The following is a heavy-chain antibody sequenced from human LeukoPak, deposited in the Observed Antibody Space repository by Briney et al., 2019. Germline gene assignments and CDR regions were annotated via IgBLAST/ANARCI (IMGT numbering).Heavy chain of an antibody. V-gene: IGHV3-30-3*01. Sequence: QTGGSLRLSCAASGFTFSSYAMHWVRQAPGKGLEWVAVISYDGSNKYYADSVKGRFTISRDNSKNTLYLQMNSLRAEDTAVYYCARDETGLGGMDVWGQGTTVTVSS. CDR3: ARDETGLGGMDV. CDR2: ISYDGSNK. J-gene: IGHJ6*02. CDR1: GFTFSSYA.